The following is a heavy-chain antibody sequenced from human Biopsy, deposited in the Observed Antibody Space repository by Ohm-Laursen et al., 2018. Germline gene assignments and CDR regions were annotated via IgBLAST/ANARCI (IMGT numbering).Heavy chain of an antibody. CDR1: GGSVNSYS. Sequence: SETLSLTCTVSGGSVNSYSWSWIRQPPGKGLEWIGYIYYSGSINYNPSLKSRVTISLDTSKNQFSLKLSSVTAADTAVYYCAGRPWPNAFDIWGQGTMVTVSS. V-gene: IGHV4-59*02. CDR3: AGRPWPNAFDI. CDR2: IYYSGSI. J-gene: IGHJ3*02. D-gene: IGHD5-12*01.